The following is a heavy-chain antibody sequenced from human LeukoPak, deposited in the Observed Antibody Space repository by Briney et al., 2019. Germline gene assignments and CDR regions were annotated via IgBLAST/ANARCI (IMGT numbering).Heavy chain of an antibody. J-gene: IGHJ2*01. V-gene: IGHV4-30-2*01. CDR2: IYHSGSGST. CDR3: AREYYGAYTYRYFDL. D-gene: IGHD4-17*01. Sequence: SETLSLTCTVSGGSISSGGHSWSWIRQPPGKGLEWIGYIYHSGSGSTYYNPSLKSRVTISIDKSKNQFSLQPTSVTAADTAVYFCAREYYGAYTYRYFDLWGRGTLVTVSS. CDR1: GGSISSGGHS.